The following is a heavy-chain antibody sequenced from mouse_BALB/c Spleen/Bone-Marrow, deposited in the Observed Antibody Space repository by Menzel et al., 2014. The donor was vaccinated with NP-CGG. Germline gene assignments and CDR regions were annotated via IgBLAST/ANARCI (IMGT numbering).Heavy chain of an antibody. J-gene: IGHJ2*01. CDR3: ARYRLGTYFDY. D-gene: IGHD2-14*01. CDR1: GFNIKDTY. V-gene: IGHV14-3*02. Sequence: VHVKQSGAELVRPGASVKLSCTASGFNIKDTYIHWVKQRPEQGLEWIGRIDPANVNTKYDPKFQGKATITADTSSNTAYLQLSSLTSEDTAVYYCARYRLGTYFDYWGQGTTLTVSS. CDR2: IDPANVNT.